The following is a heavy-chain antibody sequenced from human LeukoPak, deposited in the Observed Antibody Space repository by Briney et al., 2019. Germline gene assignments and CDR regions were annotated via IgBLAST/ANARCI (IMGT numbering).Heavy chain of an antibody. D-gene: IGHD6-13*01. Sequence: SETLSLTCTVPGGSINNFFWNWVRQPPGKGLEWIGYVYYSGSTNYNPSLKSRVTISVDTSKNQFSLKLRSVTAADTAVYYCARGTAPDTHWGQGALVTVSS. CDR1: GGSINNFF. V-gene: IGHV4-59*08. J-gene: IGHJ4*02. CDR2: VYYSGST. CDR3: ARGTAPDTH.